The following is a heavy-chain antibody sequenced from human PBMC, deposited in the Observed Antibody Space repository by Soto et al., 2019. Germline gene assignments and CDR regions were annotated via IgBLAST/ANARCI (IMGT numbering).Heavy chain of an antibody. J-gene: IGHJ4*02. CDR3: ARTKDYSSSLDY. D-gene: IGHD6-6*01. CDR1: GGSSSSGGYY. V-gene: IGHV4-31*03. CDR2: IYYSGRT. Sequence: PSETLSLTCPVSGGSSSSGGYYWTWIRQHPGKGLEWIGCIYYSGRTYYNPSLKSRVTISVDTSKRQFSLKLSSVTAADTAIYYCARTKDYSSSLDYWGQGALVTVS.